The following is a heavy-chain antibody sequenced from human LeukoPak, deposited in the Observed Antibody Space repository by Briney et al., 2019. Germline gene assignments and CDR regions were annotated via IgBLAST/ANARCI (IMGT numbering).Heavy chain of an antibody. J-gene: IGHJ4*02. CDR2: IYPGDSDT. CDR1: GYSFTSYW. CDR3: ARGLFAYYYDSSGYRGYFDY. Sequence: GESLKISCKGSGYSFTSYWIGWVRQMPGKGLEWMGIIYPGDSDTRYSPSFQGQVTISADKSISTAYLQWSSLKASDTAMYYRARGLFAYYYDSSGYRGYFDYWGQGTLVTVSS. D-gene: IGHD3-22*01. V-gene: IGHV5-51*01.